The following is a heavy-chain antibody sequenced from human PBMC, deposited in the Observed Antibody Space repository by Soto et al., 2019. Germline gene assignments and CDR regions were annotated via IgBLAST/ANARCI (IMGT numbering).Heavy chain of an antibody. J-gene: IGHJ6*02. CDR2: IWYDGSNK. V-gene: IGHV3-33*01. Sequence: QVQLVESGGGVVQPGRSLRLSCAASGFTFSSYGMLWVRQAPGKGLEWVAVIWYDGSNKYYADSVKGRFTISRDNSKNPLYLQMNSLRAEDTAVYYCARDRGGYNWNGMDVWGQGTTVTVSS. CDR1: GFTFSSYG. D-gene: IGHD5-12*01. CDR3: ARDRGGYNWNGMDV.